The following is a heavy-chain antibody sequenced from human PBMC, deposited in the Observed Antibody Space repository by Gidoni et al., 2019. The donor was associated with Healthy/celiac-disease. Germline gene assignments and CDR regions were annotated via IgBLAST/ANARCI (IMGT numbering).Heavy chain of an antibody. CDR2: IYYSGST. CDR1: GGSISSSSYY. J-gene: IGHJ4*02. V-gene: IGHV4-39*01. D-gene: IGHD3-10*01. CDR3: ARHSSRGGSGAFDY. Sequence: QLQLQESGPGLVKPSETLSLTCTVSGGSISSSSYYWGWIRQPPGKGLEWIGSIYYSGSTYYNPSLKSRVTISVDTSKNQFSLKLSSVTAADTAVYYCARHSSRGGSGAFDYWGQGTLVTVSS.